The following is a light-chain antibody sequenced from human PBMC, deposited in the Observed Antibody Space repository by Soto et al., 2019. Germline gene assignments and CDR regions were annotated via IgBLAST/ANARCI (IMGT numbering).Light chain of an antibody. CDR1: QGINTY. Sequence: DIQMTQSPSSLSASVGDRVTITCQASQGINTYLNWDKQKPGTAPKLLIYDASNLETGVPSRFSGSGSGTDFTFTISSLQPEDIATYYCQKYGYVSVTFGGGTKVEIK. J-gene: IGKJ4*01. CDR2: DAS. V-gene: IGKV1-33*01. CDR3: QKYGYVSVT.